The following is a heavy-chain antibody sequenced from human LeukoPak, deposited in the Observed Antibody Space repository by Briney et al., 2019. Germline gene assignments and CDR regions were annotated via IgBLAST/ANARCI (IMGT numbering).Heavy chain of an antibody. CDR1: GFTFSSYG. Sequence: GGSLRLSCAASGFTFSSYGMHWVRQAPGKGLEWVAVISYDGSNKYYADSVKGRFTISRDSSKNTLYLQMNSLRAEDTAVYYCARAYGSGSSFHPDYWGQGTLVTVSS. V-gene: IGHV3-30*03. CDR3: ARAYGSGSSFHPDY. CDR2: ISYDGSNK. D-gene: IGHD3-10*01. J-gene: IGHJ4*02.